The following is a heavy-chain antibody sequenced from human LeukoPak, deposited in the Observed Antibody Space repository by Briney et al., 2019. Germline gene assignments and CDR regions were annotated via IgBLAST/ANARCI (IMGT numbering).Heavy chain of an antibody. J-gene: IGHJ4*02. Sequence: ASVEVSFTASGYTFTSYGISWVRQAPGQGLEWMGWISAYNGNTNYAQKLQGRVTMTTDTSTSTAYMELRSLRSDDTAVYYCARAYYSGSYSNFDYGGQGTLVTVSS. CDR2: ISAYNGNT. CDR1: GYTFTSYG. D-gene: IGHD1-26*01. V-gene: IGHV1-18*01. CDR3: ARAYYSGSYSNFDY.